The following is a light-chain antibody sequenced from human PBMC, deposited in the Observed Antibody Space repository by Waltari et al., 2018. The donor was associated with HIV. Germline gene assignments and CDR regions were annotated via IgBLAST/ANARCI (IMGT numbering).Light chain of an antibody. V-gene: IGLV7-46*01. CDR3: LLSYSDTRGGV. CDR1: TGAVTSGHY. CDR2: ITG. Sequence: QAEVTQEPSLTVSPGGTVTLTCGSNTGAVTSGHYPYWFQQKPGQAPRKLIYITGTKHSWTPSRFAGSRLGGKAALTLSGAQPEDESEYYGLLSYSDTRGGVFGGGTKLTVL. J-gene: IGLJ3*02.